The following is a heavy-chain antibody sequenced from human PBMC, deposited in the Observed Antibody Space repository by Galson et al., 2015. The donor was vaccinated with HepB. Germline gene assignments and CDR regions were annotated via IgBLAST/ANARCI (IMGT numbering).Heavy chain of an antibody. CDR2: IIPIFGTA. CDR1: GGTFSSYA. CDR3: ARGRILLYNWFDP. D-gene: IGHD2/OR15-2a*01. J-gene: IGHJ5*02. Sequence: SVKVSCKASGGTFSSYAISWVRQAPGQGLEWMGGIIPIFGTANYAQKFQGRVTITADESTSTAYMELSSLRSEDTAVYYCARGRILLYNWFDPWGQGTLVTVSS. V-gene: IGHV1-69*13.